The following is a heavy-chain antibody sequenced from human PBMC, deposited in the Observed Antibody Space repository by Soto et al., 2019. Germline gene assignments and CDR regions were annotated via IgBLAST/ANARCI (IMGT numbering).Heavy chain of an antibody. Sequence: EASVKVSCKASGGTFSSYTISWVRQAPGQGLEWMGRIIPILGIANYAQKFQGRVTITADKSTSTAYMELRSLRSEDTAVYYFARGAEYGGNSDYYYGMDVXG. CDR2: IIPILGIA. D-gene: IGHD4-17*01. J-gene: IGHJ6*02. CDR3: ARGAEYGGNSDYYYGMDV. CDR1: GGTFSSYT. V-gene: IGHV1-69*02.